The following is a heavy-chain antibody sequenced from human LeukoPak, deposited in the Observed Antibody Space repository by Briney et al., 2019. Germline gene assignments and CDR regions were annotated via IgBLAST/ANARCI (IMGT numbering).Heavy chain of an antibody. CDR1: GFTFSTHG. D-gene: IGHD3-10*01. V-gene: IGHV3-30*02. CDR2: IRYDGINK. Sequence: PGGSLRLSCAASGFTFSTHGMHWVRQAPGKGQEWVAFIRYDGINKYYADSVKGRFTISRDSFKNTLYLQMNSLRPEDTAVYYCAKEGDYYGSGSYRDGFDIWGQGTRATVSS. J-gene: IGHJ3*02. CDR3: AKEGDYYGSGSYRDGFDI.